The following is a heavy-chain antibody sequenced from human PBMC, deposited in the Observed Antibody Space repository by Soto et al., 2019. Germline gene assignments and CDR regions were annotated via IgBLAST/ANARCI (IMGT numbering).Heavy chain of an antibody. CDR2: IVPIFGTK. J-gene: IGHJ2*01. Sequence: QVQLVPSGAEVKKPGSSVKVSCKPSGGSFSSHAVSWVRQAPGEGLEWVGGIVPIFGTKNYAEKFQGRVTITADKSTSTVYIDLSSLKSEDTAVYFCARDRRDQTIVGMVGCFDLWGRGNLVYVSS. CDR3: ARDRRDQTIVGMVGCFDL. D-gene: IGHD3-3*01. V-gene: IGHV1-69*06. CDR1: GGSFSSHA.